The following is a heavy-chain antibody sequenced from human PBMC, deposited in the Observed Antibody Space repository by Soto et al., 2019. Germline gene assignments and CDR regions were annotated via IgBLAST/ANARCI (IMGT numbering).Heavy chain of an antibody. CDR1: GFTVITNY. CDR2: IYAGGNT. Sequence: EVQMVESGGGLVQPGGSLRLSCAVSGFTVITNYISWVRQAPGKGLEWVSDIYAGGNTYYADSVKGRFAISRDNSKNTLYIEMNSLRAEDTAVYYCARKKSIGGATGYFDYWGQGTLVSVSS. J-gene: IGHJ4*02. CDR3: ARKKSIGGATGYFDY. V-gene: IGHV3-66*01. D-gene: IGHD1-26*01.